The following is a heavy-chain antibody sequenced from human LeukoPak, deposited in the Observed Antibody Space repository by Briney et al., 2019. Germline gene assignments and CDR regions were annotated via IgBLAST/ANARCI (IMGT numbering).Heavy chain of an antibody. CDR2: IDPDSGGT. Sequence: ASVKVSCKASGYTFTGYFMHWVRQAPGQGLEGMGWIDPDSGGTNYAQVFQGRVTVTRDKSISTAYMELSSLRSDDTAVYYCARVHRAGGWTLALDPWGQGTLVTVSS. J-gene: IGHJ5*02. V-gene: IGHV1-2*02. D-gene: IGHD5-12*01. CDR1: GYTFTGYF. CDR3: ARVHRAGGWTLALDP.